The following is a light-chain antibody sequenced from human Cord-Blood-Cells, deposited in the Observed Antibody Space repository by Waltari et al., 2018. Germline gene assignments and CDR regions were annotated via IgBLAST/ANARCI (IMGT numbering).Light chain of an antibody. CDR3: QSADSSGTSWV. CDR1: ALPKKY. Sequence: SYELTQPPSVSVSPGQTARITCSGDALPKKYAYWYQQKPGQAPVLVIYEDSERPSGIPERFSGSSSGTTVTLTISGVQAEDEADYYCQSADSSGTSWVFGGGTKLTVL. V-gene: IGLV3-25*03. CDR2: EDS. J-gene: IGLJ3*02.